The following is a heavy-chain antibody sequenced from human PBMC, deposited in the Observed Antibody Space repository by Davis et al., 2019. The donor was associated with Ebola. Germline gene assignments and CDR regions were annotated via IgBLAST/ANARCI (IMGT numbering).Heavy chain of an antibody. CDR3: VRDTYYYYNTMDV. V-gene: IGHV3-11*06. CDR1: GFTFTDYY. J-gene: IGHJ6*04. CDR2: ISGDSLYT. Sequence: GESLKISCAASGFTFTDYYMGWIRQAPGKGLEWVLYISGDSLYTNYADSVRGRLTISRDDAKNSLYLQMNSLRAEDTAIYYCVRDTYYYYNTMDVWGKGTAVTVSS.